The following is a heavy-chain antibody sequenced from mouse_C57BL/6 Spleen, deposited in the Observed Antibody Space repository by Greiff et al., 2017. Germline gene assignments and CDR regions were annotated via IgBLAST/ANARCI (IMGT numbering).Heavy chain of an antibody. CDR3: ARGQDYFDY. V-gene: IGHV1-31*01. D-gene: IGHD3-3*01. Sequence: LMESGASVKISCKASGYSFTGYYMHWVKQSHGNILDWIGYIYPYNGVSSYNQKFKGKATLTVDKSSSTAYMELRSLTSEDSAVYYCARGQDYFDYWGQGTTLTVSS. CDR2: IYPYNGVS. J-gene: IGHJ2*01. CDR1: GYSFTGYY.